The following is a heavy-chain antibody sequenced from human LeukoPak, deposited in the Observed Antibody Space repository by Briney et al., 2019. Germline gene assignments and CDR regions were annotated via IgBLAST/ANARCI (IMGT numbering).Heavy chain of an antibody. CDR1: GFTFNNYG. V-gene: IGHV3-23*01. D-gene: IGHD3-9*01. J-gene: IGHJ4*02. CDR3: ARGADTGYSSDY. Sequence: GGSLRLSCVVSGFTFNNYGMSWVRQAPGKGLEWVSAISDSGFNTYYADSVKGRFTISRGNSQNTLYLQMNSLRAEDTAVYYCARGADTGYSSDYWGQGTLVTVSS. CDR2: ISDSGFNT.